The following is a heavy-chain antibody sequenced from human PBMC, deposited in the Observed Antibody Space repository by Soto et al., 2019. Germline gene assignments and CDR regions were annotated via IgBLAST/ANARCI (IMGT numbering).Heavy chain of an antibody. CDR1: GGYFNNRQTLNSYP. V-gene: IGHV1-69*06. Sequence: QVQVVQSGAEVKRPGSSVNVSCKASGGYFNNRQTLNSYPISWVRQAPGQGLEWMGGIIPLFGTTNYAQRLQGRVTITAYKSTSTTYRELNNVTSDDTAVYYCAKSLGGEIYYYYYAMDVWGQGTTVTVSS. D-gene: IGHD3-16*01. J-gene: IGHJ6*02. CDR3: AKSLGGEIYYYYYAMDV. CDR2: IIPLFGTT.